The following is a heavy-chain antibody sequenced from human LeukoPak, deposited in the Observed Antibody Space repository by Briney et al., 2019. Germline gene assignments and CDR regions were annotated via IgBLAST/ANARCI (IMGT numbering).Heavy chain of an antibody. V-gene: IGHV4-34*01. CDR2: INHSGST. D-gene: IGHD2-21*02. CDR3: ARGLVVVVTAPASSSDAFDI. J-gene: IGHJ3*02. CDR1: GGSFSGYY. Sequence: SETLSLTCAVYGGSFSGYYWSWIRQPPGKGLEWIGEINHSGSTNYNPSLKSRVTISVDTSKNQFSLKLSSVTAADTAVYYCARGLVVVVTAPASSSDAFDIWGQGTMVTVSS.